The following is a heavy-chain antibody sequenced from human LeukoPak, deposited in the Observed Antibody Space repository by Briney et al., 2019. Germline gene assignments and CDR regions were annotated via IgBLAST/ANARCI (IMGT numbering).Heavy chain of an antibody. Sequence: ASVKVSCKASGGTFSSYAISWVRQAPGQGLEWMGGIIPIFGTANYAQKFQGRVTITADKSTSTAYMELSSLRSEDTAVYYCARVYHNPGGYCSGGSCYLDNWFDPWGQGTLVTVSS. CDR1: GGTFSSYA. CDR2: IIPIFGTA. CDR3: ARVYHNPGGYCSGGSCYLDNWFDP. D-gene: IGHD2-15*01. V-gene: IGHV1-69*06. J-gene: IGHJ5*02.